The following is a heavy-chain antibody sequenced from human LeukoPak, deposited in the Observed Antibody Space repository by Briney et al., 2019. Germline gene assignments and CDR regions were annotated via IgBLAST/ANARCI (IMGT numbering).Heavy chain of an antibody. J-gene: IGHJ4*02. V-gene: IGHV4-34*01. D-gene: IGHD3-16*02. CDR2: INHSGST. CDR1: GGSFSGYY. Sequence: PSETLSLTCAVYGGSFSGYYWSWIRQPPGKGLEWIGEINHSGSTNYNPSLKSRVTISVDTSKNQFSLKLSSVTAADTAVYYCASSLTDYYDYVWGSYRSHPPLDYWGQGTLVTVSS. CDR3: ASSLTDYYDYVWGSYRSHPPLDY.